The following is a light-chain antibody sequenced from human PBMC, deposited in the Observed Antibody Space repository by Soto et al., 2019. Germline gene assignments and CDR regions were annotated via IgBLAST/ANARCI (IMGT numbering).Light chain of an antibody. V-gene: IGLV2-14*03. CDR2: DVS. Sequence: QSVLTQPASVSGSPGQSIAISCTGTSSDVGGYNYVSWYQQHPGKAPKLMIYDVSNRPSGVSNRFSGSKSGNTASLTIPGLQAEDEADYYCCSYTTSSTYVFGTGTKVTVL. CDR1: SSDVGGYNY. J-gene: IGLJ1*01. CDR3: CSYTTSSTYV.